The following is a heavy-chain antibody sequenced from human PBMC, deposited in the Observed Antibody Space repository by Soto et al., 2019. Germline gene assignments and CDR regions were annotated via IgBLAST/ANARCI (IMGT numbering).Heavy chain of an antibody. CDR1: GFTFSKYA. Sequence: PGGALRLSCAASGFTFSKYAMSWVRQAPGKGLEWVSGIGSSGGTTHLADSVKGRFTISRDNSKNTLYLQMNSLRAEDTAVYYCGKDPNGDYIGAFDIWGQGTMVTVSS. V-gene: IGHV3-23*01. CDR3: GKDPNGDYIGAFDI. D-gene: IGHD4-17*01. CDR2: IGSSGGTT. J-gene: IGHJ3*02.